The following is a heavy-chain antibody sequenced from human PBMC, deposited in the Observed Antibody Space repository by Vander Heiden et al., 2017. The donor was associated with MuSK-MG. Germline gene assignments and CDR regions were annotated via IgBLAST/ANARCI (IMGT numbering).Heavy chain of an antibody. CDR3: ARSIAGAGPGTPDP. Sequence: EVQLVESGGGLVKPGGSLRLSCAASGLTISSYSMNWVRQAPGKGLEWVSSISSSSSYIYYADSVKGRFTISRDNAKNSLYLQMNSLRAEDTAVYYCARSIAGAGPGTPDPWGQGTLVTVSS. CDR2: ISSSSSYI. D-gene: IGHD6-19*01. J-gene: IGHJ5*02. V-gene: IGHV3-21*01. CDR1: GLTISSYS.